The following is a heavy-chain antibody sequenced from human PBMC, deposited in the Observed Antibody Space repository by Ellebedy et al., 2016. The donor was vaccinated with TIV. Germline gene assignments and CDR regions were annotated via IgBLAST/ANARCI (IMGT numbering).Heavy chain of an antibody. Sequence: GESLKISCKGSGYSFTSYWIGWVRQMPGKGLEWMGIIYPGDSDTRYSPSFQGQVTISADKSISTAYLQWSSLKASDTAMYYCASRTTSVGDAFDIWGQGTMVTVSS. V-gene: IGHV5-51*01. D-gene: IGHD1-1*01. CDR2: IYPGDSDT. J-gene: IGHJ3*02. CDR1: GYSFTSYW. CDR3: ASRTTSVGDAFDI.